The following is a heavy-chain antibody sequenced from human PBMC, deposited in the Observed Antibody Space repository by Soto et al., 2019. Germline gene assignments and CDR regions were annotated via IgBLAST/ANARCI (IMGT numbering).Heavy chain of an antibody. CDR1: GYTFTSYG. J-gene: IGHJ5*02. CDR3: ARDSTELWSGYPPNYIWFDP. CDR2: ISAYNGNT. Sequence: DSLQVSCKASGYTFTSYGISWVRQAPGQGLEWMGWISAYNGNTNYAQKLQGRVTMTTDTSTSTAYMELRSLRSDDTAVYYCARDSTELWSGYPPNYIWFDPWGQGYLVTV. V-gene: IGHV1-18*04. D-gene: IGHD3-3*01.